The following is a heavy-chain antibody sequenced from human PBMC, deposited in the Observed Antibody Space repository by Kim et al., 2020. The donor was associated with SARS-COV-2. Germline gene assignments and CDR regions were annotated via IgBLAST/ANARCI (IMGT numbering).Heavy chain of an antibody. CDR3: AKDRSREARITMIVVVINPSGMDF. V-gene: IGHV3-23*01. J-gene: IGHJ6*02. CDR1: GFTFSSYA. Sequence: GGSLRLSCAASGFTFSSYAMSWVRQAPGKGLEWVSAISGSGGSTYYADSVKGRFTISRDNSKNTLYLQMNSLRAEDTAVYYCAKDRSREARITMIVVVINPSGMDFWGQGTTVTVSS. CDR2: ISGSGGST. D-gene: IGHD3-22*01.